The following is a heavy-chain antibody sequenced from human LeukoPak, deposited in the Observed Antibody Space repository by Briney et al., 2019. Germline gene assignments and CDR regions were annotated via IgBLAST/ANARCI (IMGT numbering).Heavy chain of an antibody. CDR2: IYYSGST. J-gene: IGHJ5*02. CDR1: GDSISSYY. D-gene: IGHD6-13*01. Sequence: SETLSLTCTVSGDSISSYYWSWIRQPPGKGLEWIGYIYYSGSTNYNPSLKSRVTISVDTSKNQFSLKLSSVTAADTAVYYCARHGLPFYSSSWYNWFDPWGQGTLVTVSS. CDR3: ARHGLPFYSSSWYNWFDP. V-gene: IGHV4-59*08.